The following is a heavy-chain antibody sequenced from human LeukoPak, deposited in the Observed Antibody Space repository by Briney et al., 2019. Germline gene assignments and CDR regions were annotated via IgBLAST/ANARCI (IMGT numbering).Heavy chain of an antibody. CDR1: GFTFSTYT. Sequence: GGSLRLSCAASGFTFSTYTMNWVRQAPGKGLEWVSSISGSSSYIYYADSVKGRFTISRDNAKNSLYLQMNSLRAEDTAVYYWSRDILSEYGMDVWGQGTTVTVSS. CDR3: SRDILSEYGMDV. D-gene: IGHD6-6*01. CDR2: ISGSSSYI. V-gene: IGHV3-21*01. J-gene: IGHJ6*02.